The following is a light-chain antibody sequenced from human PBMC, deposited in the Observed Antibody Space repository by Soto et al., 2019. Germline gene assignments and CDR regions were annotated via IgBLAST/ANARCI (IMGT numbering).Light chain of an antibody. Sequence: QSALTQPASVSGSPGQSITISCTGTSSDVGSYNLVSWYQHHPGKAPKLMIYEGSNRPSGVSTRCSGAKSGNTASLTISGLQAEDEADYYCSSYAGAVVFGGGTKLTVL. CDR2: EGS. V-gene: IGLV2-23*01. CDR1: SSDVGSYNL. J-gene: IGLJ2*01. CDR3: SSYAGAVV.